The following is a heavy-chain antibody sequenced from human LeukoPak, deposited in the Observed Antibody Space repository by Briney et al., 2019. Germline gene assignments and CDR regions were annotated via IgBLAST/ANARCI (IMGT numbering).Heavy chain of an antibody. CDR1: GFTFSSYW. CDR2: IKQDGSEK. J-gene: IGHJ4*02. CDR3: ARTGYYGSGGYFDY. V-gene: IGHV3-7*01. Sequence: PGGSLRLSCAASGFTFSSYWMSWVRQAPGKGLEWVANIKQDGSEKYYVDSVKGRFTISRDNAKNSLYLQMNSLRAEDTAVYYCARTGYYGSGGYFDYWGQGTLVTVSS. D-gene: IGHD3-10*01.